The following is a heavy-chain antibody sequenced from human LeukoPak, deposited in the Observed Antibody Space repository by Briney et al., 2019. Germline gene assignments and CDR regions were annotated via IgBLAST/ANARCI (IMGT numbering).Heavy chain of an antibody. D-gene: IGHD3-3*01. J-gene: IGHJ5*01. V-gene: IGHV1-69*05. CDR1: GGTFSSYA. CDR2: IIPIFGTA. Sequence: SVKVSCKASGGTFSSYAISWARQAPGQGLEWMGGIIPIFGTANYAQKFQGRVTITTDESTSTAYMELSSLRSEDTAVYYCARTGEPYDFWSGYYGNWFDPWGQGTTVTVSS. CDR3: ARTGEPYDFWSGYYGNWFDP.